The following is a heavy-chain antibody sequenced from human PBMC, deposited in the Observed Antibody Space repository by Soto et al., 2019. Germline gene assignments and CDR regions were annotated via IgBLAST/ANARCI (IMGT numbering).Heavy chain of an antibody. V-gene: IGHV4-59*01. D-gene: IGHD1-20*01. CDR3: ARGRITGTNMGVYYFDY. CDR2: IYYSGST. Sequence: PSETLSLTCSVSGASIRSYYWHWIRQPPGKGLEWIGYIYYSGSTNYNPSLKSRVTISVDTSKNQFSLKLSSVTAADTAVYYCARGRITGTNMGVYYFDYWGQGTLVTVSS. CDR1: GASIRSYY. J-gene: IGHJ4*02.